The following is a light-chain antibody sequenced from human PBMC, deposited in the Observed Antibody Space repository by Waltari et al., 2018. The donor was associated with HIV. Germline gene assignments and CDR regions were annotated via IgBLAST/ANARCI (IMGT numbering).Light chain of an antibody. CDR1: GSDLYKY. CDR2: EVT. V-gene: IGLV2-14*01. J-gene: IGLJ3*02. CDR3: TSYLSSATPE. Sequence: QSALAQPASVSGSPGQTISTSCTGAGSDLYKYVSWYQHRPGKVPKVIIYEVTNRPSGVSPRFSGSKSGNTASLTISGLQSEDEADYFCTSYLSSATPEFGGGTRLTVL.